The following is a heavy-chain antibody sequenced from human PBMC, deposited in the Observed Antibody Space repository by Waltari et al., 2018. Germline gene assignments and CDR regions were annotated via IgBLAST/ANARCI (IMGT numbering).Heavy chain of an antibody. V-gene: IGHV4-34*01. Sequence: QVQLQQWGAGLLKPSETLSLTCAVYGGSFSGYYWSWIRQPPGKGLEWIGEINHSGTINYNPSLKSRVSISIDTSKNQFSLKVTSVTAADTAVYYCARARVVKRYYYYGMDVWDQGSTVTVS. D-gene: IGHD3-3*01. CDR3: ARARVVKRYYYYGMDV. CDR2: INHSGTI. CDR1: GGSFSGYY. J-gene: IGHJ6*02.